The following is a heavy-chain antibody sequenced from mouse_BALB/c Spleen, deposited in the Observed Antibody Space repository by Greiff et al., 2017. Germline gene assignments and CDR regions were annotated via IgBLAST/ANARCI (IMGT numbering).Heavy chain of an antibody. CDR1: GFTFSSYA. Sequence: EVMLVESGGGLVKPGGSLKLSCAASGFTFSSYAMSWVRQTPEKRLEWVATISSGGSYTYYPDSVKGRFTISRDNAKNTLYLQMSSLRSEDTAMYYCARVGIYDYEAWFAYWGQGTLVTVSA. J-gene: IGHJ3*01. D-gene: IGHD2-4*01. V-gene: IGHV5-9-1*01. CDR3: ARVGIYDYEAWFAY. CDR2: ISSGGSYT.